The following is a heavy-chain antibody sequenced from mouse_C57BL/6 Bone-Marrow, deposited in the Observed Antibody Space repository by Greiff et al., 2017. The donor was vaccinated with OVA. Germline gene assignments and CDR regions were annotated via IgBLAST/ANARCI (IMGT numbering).Heavy chain of an antibody. D-gene: IGHD2-4*01. CDR2: IYPSDSET. CDR1: GYTFTSYW. V-gene: IGHV1-61*01. J-gene: IGHJ3*01. Sequence: VQLQQPGAELVRPGSSVKLSCKASGYTFTSYWMDWVKQRPGQGLEWIGNIYPSDSETHYNQKFKDKATLTVDKSSSTAYMQLSSLTSEDSAVYYCARGEYDYGGGFAYWGQGTLVTVSA. CDR3: ARGEYDYGGGFAY.